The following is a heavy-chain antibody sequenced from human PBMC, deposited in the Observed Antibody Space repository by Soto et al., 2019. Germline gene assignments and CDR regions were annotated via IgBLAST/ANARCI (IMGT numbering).Heavy chain of an antibody. CDR1: GASISGYY. CDR3: VRDGTKTLRDWFDP. V-gene: IGHV4-4*07. D-gene: IGHD1-1*01. CDR2: IYATGTT. J-gene: IGHJ5*02. Sequence: SEILSLTGTVSGASISGYYWSWIRKSAGKGLEWIGRIYATGTTDYTPSLKSRVMMSVDTSKKQFSLKLRSVTAADTAVYYCVRDGTKTLRDWFDPWGQGISVTVSS.